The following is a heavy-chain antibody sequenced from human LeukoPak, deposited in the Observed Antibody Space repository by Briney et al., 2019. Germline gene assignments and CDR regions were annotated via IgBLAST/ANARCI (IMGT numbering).Heavy chain of an antibody. D-gene: IGHD3-3*01. CDR1: GGSFSGYY. J-gene: IGHJ4*02. CDR3: AREFSWSGFFDY. V-gene: IGHV4-34*01. Sequence: SETLSLTCAVYGGSFSGYYWSWIRQPPWKGLEWIGEINHSGSTNYNPSLKSRVTISVDTSKNQFSLKLTSVTAADSAVYYCAREFSWSGFFDYWGQGTLVTVSS. CDR2: INHSGST.